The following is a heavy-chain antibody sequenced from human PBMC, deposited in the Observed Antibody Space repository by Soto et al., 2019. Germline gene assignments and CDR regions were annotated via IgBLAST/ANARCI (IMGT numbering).Heavy chain of an antibody. J-gene: IGHJ4*02. Sequence: GGSLRLSCAASGFTFSSYWMHWVRQAPGKGLVWVSRINSDGSSTSYADSVKGRFTISRDNAKNTLYLQMNSLRAEDTAVYYCARDPTYYYDSSGLDYWGQGTLVTVSS. CDR1: GFTFSSYW. D-gene: IGHD3-22*01. CDR3: ARDPTYYYDSSGLDY. CDR2: INSDGSST. V-gene: IGHV3-74*01.